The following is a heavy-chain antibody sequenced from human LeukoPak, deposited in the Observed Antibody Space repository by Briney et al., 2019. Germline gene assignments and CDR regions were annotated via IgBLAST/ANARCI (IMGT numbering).Heavy chain of an antibody. CDR2: ISSSSSYI. V-gene: IGHV3-21*01. J-gene: IGHJ6*03. Sequence: PGGSLRVSCAASGFTFSSYSMNWVRQAPGKGLEWVSSISSSSSYIYYADSVKGRFTISRDNAKNSLYLQMNSLRAEDTAVYYCASRSSGYYPLSYYYMDVWGKGTTVTVSS. CDR3: ASRSSGYYPLSYYYMDV. CDR1: GFTFSSYS. D-gene: IGHD3-22*01.